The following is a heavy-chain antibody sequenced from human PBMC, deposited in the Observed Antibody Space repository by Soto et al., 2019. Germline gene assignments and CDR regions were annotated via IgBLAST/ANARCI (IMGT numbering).Heavy chain of an antibody. J-gene: IGHJ4*02. CDR3: EVTTGY. V-gene: IGHV1-8*02. D-gene: IGHD4-17*01. Sequence: ASVKVSCKASGYTLSNYAITWVRQAPGQGLEYMGWVSPENRNAGYAPQFRGRVSMTADTSINTVYLELTTLTYEDTAVYYCEVTTGYWGQGTMVTVSS. CDR2: VSPENRNA. CDR1: GYTLSNYA.